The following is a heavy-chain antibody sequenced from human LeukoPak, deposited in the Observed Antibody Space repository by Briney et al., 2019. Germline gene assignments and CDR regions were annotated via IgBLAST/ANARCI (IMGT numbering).Heavy chain of an antibody. J-gene: IGHJ4*02. CDR2: ISGSGGST. CDR1: GFIFSSYA. Sequence: GGSLRLSCAASGFIFSSYAMSWVRQAPGKGLEWVSTISGSGGSTYYADSVKGRFTISRDNSKNTVYLQMNSLRAEDTAVYYCAKDRSCINDVWHGDFDYWSQATLATVSS. V-gene: IGHV3-23*01. CDR3: AKDRSCINDVWHGDFDY. D-gene: IGHD2-8*01.